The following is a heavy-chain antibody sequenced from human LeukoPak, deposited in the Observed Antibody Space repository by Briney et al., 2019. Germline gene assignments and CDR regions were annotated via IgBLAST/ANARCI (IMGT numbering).Heavy chain of an antibody. CDR2: ISGSGGST. V-gene: IGHV3-23*01. J-gene: IGHJ5*02. CDR3: AKDSSITFGGLIPPA. D-gene: IGHD3-16*02. Sequence: QPGGSLRLSCAASGFTFSSYAMSWVRQAPGKGLEWVSAISGSGGSTYSADSVKDRFTISRDNSKNTLYLQMNSLRAEDTAVYYCAKDSSITFGGLIPPAWGQGTLVTVSS. CDR1: GFTFSSYA.